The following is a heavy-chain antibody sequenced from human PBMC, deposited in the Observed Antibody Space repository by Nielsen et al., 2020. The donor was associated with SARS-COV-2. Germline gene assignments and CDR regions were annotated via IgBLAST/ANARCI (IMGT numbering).Heavy chain of an antibody. CDR2: IYTSGST. D-gene: IGHD2-15*01. CDR1: GGSISSGSYY. J-gene: IGHJ4*02. V-gene: IGHV4-61*02. CDR3: ARGGWSLDY. Sequence: SETLSLTCTVSGGSISSGSYYWSWIRQPAGKGLEWIGRIYTSGSTNYNPSLKSRVTISVDTSKNQFSLKLTSVTAADTAVYYCARGGWSLDYWGQGTLVTVSS.